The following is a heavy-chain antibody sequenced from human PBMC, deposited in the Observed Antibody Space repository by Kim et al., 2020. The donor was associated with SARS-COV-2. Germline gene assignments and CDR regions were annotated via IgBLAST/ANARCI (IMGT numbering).Heavy chain of an antibody. Sequence: YYAASVKGRFTISRDNSKNTLYLQMNSLRAEDTAVYYCAKRVVVAAYDYWGQGTLVTVSS. J-gene: IGHJ4*02. CDR3: AKRVVVAAYDY. D-gene: IGHD2-15*01. V-gene: IGHV3-23*01.